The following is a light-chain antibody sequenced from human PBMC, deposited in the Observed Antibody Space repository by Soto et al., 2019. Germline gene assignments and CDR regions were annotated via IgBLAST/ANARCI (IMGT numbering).Light chain of an antibody. Sequence: QSVLTQPPSASVTPGQRVTISCSGSSSNIESNTVDWYHHLPGTAPKLLIYNNNQRPSGVPDRFSGSQSGTSASLRISGLQSEDESDYYCAAWDDSLSSYVFGTGTKLTVL. CDR1: SSNIESNT. CDR2: NNN. CDR3: AAWDDSLSSYV. V-gene: IGLV1-44*01. J-gene: IGLJ1*01.